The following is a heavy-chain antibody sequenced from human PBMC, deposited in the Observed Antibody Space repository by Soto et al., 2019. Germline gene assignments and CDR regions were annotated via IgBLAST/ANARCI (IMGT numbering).Heavy chain of an antibody. J-gene: IGHJ6*02. CDR3: EGSGWYGFYYYGMDV. V-gene: IGHV4-39*01. CDR2: IYYSGST. D-gene: IGHD6-19*01. CDR1: GGSISSSSYY. Sequence: SETLSLTCTVSGGSISSSSYYWGWIRQPPGKGLEWIGSIYYSGSTYYNPSLKSRVTISVDTSKNQFSLKLSSVTAADTAVYYCEGSGWYGFYYYGMDVWGQGTTVTVSS.